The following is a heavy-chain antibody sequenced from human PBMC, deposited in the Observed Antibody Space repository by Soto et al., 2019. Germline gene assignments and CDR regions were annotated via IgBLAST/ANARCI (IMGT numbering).Heavy chain of an antibody. V-gene: IGHV4-34*01. CDR2: INHSGST. Sequence: SETLSLTCAVYGGSFSGYYWSWIRQPPGKGLEWIGEINHSGSTNYNPSLKSRVTISVDTSKNQFSLKLSSVTAADTAVYYCARGWGILVVPAARAYGMDVWGHGTPVTVYS. CDR3: ARGWGILVVPAARAYGMDV. D-gene: IGHD2-2*01. J-gene: IGHJ6*02. CDR1: GGSFSGYY.